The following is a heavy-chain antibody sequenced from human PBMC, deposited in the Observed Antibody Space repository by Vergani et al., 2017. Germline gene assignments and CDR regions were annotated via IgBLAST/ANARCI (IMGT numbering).Heavy chain of an antibody. CDR1: GFTFSSYE. CDR3: ARDQWIQLWLSFYYYGMDV. D-gene: IGHD5-18*01. Sequence: EVQLVESGGGLVQPGGSLRLSCAASGFTFSSYEMNWVRQAPGKGLEWVANIKQDGSEKYYVDSVKGRFTISRDNAKNSLYLQMNSLRAEDTAVYYCARDQWIQLWLSFYYYGMDVWGQGTTVTVS. J-gene: IGHJ6*02. V-gene: IGHV3-7*01. CDR2: IKQDGSEK.